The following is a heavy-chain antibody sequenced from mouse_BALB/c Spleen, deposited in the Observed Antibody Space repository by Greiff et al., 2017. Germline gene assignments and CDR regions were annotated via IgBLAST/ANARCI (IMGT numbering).Heavy chain of an antibody. CDR1: GYAFSSYW. CDR3: ARDLYYDYDEGAY. J-gene: IGHJ3*01. Sequence: QVQLQQSGAELVRPGSSVKISCKASGYAFSSYWMNWVKQRPGQGLEWIGQIYPGDGDTNYNGKFKGKATLTADKSSSTAYMQLSSLTSEDSAVYFCARDLYYDYDEGAYWGQGTLVTVSA. D-gene: IGHD2-4*01. V-gene: IGHV1-80*01. CDR2: IYPGDGDT.